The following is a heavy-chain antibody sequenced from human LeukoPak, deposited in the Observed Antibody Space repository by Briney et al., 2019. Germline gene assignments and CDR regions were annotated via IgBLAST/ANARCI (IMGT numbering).Heavy chain of an antibody. CDR3: ARFLGSGVRYFDY. CDR2: IYYSGST. V-gene: IGHV4-59*01. D-gene: IGHD3-16*01. J-gene: IGHJ4*02. CDR1: GGSISSYY. Sequence: SETLSLTCTVSGGSISSYYWSWIRQPPGKGLEWIGYIYYSGSTNYNPSLKSRVTISVDTSKNQFSLKLSSVTAADTAVYYCARFLGSGVRYFDYWGQGTLVTVSS.